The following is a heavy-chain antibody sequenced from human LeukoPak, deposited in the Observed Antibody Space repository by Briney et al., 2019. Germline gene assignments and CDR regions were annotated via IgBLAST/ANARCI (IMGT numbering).Heavy chain of an antibody. J-gene: IGHJ4*02. Sequence: PGRSLRLSCAASGFTLSTYAMHWVRQAPRKGLEWVAVISYDGTDTYYADSVKGRFTISRDTSKNSLYLQMNSLRPEDTSVFYCARIRGGPIDYWGQGTLVTVSS. CDR3: ARIRGGPIDY. CDR2: ISYDGTDT. V-gene: IGHV3-30-3*01. D-gene: IGHD3-16*01. CDR1: GFTLSTYA.